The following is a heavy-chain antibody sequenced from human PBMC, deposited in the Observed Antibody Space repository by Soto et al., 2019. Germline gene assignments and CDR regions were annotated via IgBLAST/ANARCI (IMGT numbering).Heavy chain of an antibody. J-gene: IGHJ5*02. Sequence: SETLSLACTFSVGSIISGGYYWSWIRQHPGKGLEWIGYIYYSGSTYYNPSLKSRVTISVDTSKNQFSLKLSSVTAADTAVYYCARLGGAAAGTRWFDPWGQGTLVTVSS. CDR2: IYYSGST. D-gene: IGHD6-13*01. CDR3: ARLGGAAAGTRWFDP. V-gene: IGHV4-31*03. CDR1: VGSIISGGYY.